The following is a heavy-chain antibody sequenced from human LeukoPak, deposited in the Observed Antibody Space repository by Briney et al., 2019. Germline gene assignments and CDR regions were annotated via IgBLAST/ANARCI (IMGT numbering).Heavy chain of an antibody. CDR2: IRYDGSNK. CDR3: AKNIAAGDSSGYYYYYMDV. J-gene: IGHJ6*03. Sequence: GGSLRLSCAASGFTFSSYGMHWVRQAPGKGLEWVAFIRYDGSNKYYADSVKGRFTISRDNSKNTLYLQMNSLRAEDTAVYYCAKNIAAGDSSGYYYYYMDVWGKGTTVTVSS. CDR1: GFTFSSYG. V-gene: IGHV3-30*02. D-gene: IGHD6-13*01.